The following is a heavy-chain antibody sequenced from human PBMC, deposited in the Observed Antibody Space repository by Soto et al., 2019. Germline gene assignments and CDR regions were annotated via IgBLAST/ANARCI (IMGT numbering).Heavy chain of an antibody. J-gene: IGHJ3*02. CDR1: GYTFTSYD. D-gene: IGHD6-19*01. CDR3: ASSGAVAGMDYAFDI. V-gene: IGHV1-8*01. CDR2: MNPNSGNT. Sequence: ASVKVSCTASGYTFTSYDINWVRQATGQGLEWMGWMNPNSGNTGYAQKFQGRVTMTRNTSISTAYMELSSLRSEDTAVYYCASSGAVAGMDYAFDIWGQGTMVTVSS.